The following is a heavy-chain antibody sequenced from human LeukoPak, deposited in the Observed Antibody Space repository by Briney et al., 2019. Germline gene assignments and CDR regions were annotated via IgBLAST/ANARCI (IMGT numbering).Heavy chain of an antibody. CDR2: IGGRGGST. J-gene: IGHJ6*04. Sequence: GGSLRLSCAASGFTFNNYGLSWVRQAPGKGLEWVSSIGGRGGSTYYADSVKGRFTISRDNSKNTLYLQMNSLRAEDTAVYYCAKGRLVVVVAATVDVWGKGTTVTVSS. CDR1: GFTFNNYG. V-gene: IGHV3-23*01. D-gene: IGHD2-15*01. CDR3: AKGRLVVVVAATVDV.